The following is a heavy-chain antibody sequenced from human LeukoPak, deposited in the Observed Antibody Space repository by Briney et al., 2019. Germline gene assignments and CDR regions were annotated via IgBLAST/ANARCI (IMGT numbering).Heavy chain of an antibody. CDR3: ARDPTGNDAFDI. CDR2: TEQDGSEK. V-gene: IGHV3-7*05. J-gene: IGHJ3*02. D-gene: IGHD1-1*01. Sequence: GGSLRLSCAASGXTFXIXXXSXVXQAPGXXLEWVANTEQDGSEKHYVDSVKGRFTISRDNAKNPLYLQMNSLRAEDTAVYYCARDPTGNDAFDIWGQGTMVTVSS. CDR1: GXTFXIXX.